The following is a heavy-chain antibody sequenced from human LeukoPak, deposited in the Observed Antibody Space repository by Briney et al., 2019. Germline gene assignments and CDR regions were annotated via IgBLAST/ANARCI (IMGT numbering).Heavy chain of an antibody. Sequence: PGGSLRLSCAASGFTFSSYEMNLVRQAPGKGPDWVSYISSSGSTIYYADSVKIRFTISRDNAKNSLYLQMNSLRAEDTAVYYCAELGITMIGGVWGKGTTVTISS. CDR1: GFTFSSYE. J-gene: IGHJ6*04. D-gene: IGHD3-10*02. CDR2: ISSSGSTI. CDR3: AELGITMIGGV. V-gene: IGHV3-48*03.